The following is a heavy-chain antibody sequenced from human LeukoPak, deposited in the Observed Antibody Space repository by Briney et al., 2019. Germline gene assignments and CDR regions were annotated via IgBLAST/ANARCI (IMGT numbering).Heavy chain of an antibody. CDR1: GFSLSTSGVG. J-gene: IGHJ4*02. V-gene: IGHV2-5*02. CDR3: AHRRITMVRGVIGFDY. Sequence: SGPTLVKPTQTLTLTCTFSGFSLSTSGVGVGWIRQPPGKALERLALIYWDDDKRYSPSLKSRLTITKDTSKNQVVLTMTNMDPVDTATYYCAHRRITMVRGVIGFDYWGQGTLVTVSS. D-gene: IGHD3-10*01. CDR2: IYWDDDK.